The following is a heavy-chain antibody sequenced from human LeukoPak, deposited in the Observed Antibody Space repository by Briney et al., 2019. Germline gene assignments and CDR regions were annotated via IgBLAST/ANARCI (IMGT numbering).Heavy chain of an antibody. V-gene: IGHV1-46*01. CDR1: GYSFTSYY. J-gene: IGHJ6*04. CDR2: INPSGGNT. CDR3: AREQQPYGMDV. Sequence: VASVKVSCKASGYSFTSYYIHWVRQAPGQGLEWMGIINPSGGNTSYVQKFQGRVTMTRDMSTSTVYMEMSSLRYEDTAVYYCAREQQPYGMDVWGKGTTVTVSS. D-gene: IGHD6-13*01.